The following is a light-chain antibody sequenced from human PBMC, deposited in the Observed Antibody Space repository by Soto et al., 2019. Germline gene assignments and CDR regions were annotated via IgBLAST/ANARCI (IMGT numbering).Light chain of an antibody. Sequence: QSVLTQPPSASGSPGQAVTISFTGTSSDVGGYNYVSWYQQHPVKAPKLMIYEVSKRPSGVPDRFSGSKSGNTASLTVSGLQAEDEADYYCSSYAGSNDLGVFGGGTKVTVL. J-gene: IGLJ2*01. CDR2: EVS. V-gene: IGLV2-8*01. CDR3: SSYAGSNDLGV. CDR1: SSDVGGYNY.